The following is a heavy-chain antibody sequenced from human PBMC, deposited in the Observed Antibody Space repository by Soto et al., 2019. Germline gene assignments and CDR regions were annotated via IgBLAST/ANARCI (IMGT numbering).Heavy chain of an antibody. Sequence: PGESLKISCKGSGYSFTNFWIGWVRQMPGKGLEWMGIIYPGDSDTRYSPSFQGQVTISADKSITTAYLQWSSLKASDTATYYCARQSLPCDYLLYYYGMDVWGHGTTVTVS. D-gene: IGHD4-17*01. CDR3: ARQSLPCDYLLYYYGMDV. J-gene: IGHJ6*02. V-gene: IGHV5-51*01. CDR1: GYSFTNFW. CDR2: IYPGDSDT.